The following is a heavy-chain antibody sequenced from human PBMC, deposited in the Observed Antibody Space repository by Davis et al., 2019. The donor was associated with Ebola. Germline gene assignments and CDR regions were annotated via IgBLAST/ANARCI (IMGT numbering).Heavy chain of an antibody. Sequence: GESLKISCKASGYTFTNYWIGWVRQMPGKGLEWMGIINPTDSDVVYNPSFRGQVTISADKSITTAYLQWSSLKASDTAMYYCARHGPYTAYYYYYGMDVWGQGTTVTVSS. V-gene: IGHV5-51*01. J-gene: IGHJ6*02. CDR3: ARHGPYTAYYYYYGMDV. D-gene: IGHD3-16*01. CDR1: GYTFTNYW. CDR2: INPTDSDV.